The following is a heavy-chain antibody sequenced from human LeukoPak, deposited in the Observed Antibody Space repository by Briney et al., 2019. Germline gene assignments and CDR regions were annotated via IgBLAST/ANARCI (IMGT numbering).Heavy chain of an antibody. CDR2: ISGSGGST. Sequence: GGSLRLSCAASGFTFSSYAMSWVRQAPGQGLEWVSAISGSGGSTYYADSVKGRFTISRDNSKNTLCLQMNSLRAEDTAVYYCAKLGVRGVITPMDYWGQGTLVTVSS. CDR1: GFTFSSYA. V-gene: IGHV3-23*01. CDR3: AKLGVRGVITPMDY. D-gene: IGHD3-10*02. J-gene: IGHJ4*02.